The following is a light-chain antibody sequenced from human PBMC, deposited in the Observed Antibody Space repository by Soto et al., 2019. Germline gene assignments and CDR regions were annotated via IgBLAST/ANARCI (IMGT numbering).Light chain of an antibody. CDR3: QQYHTYSSIT. CDR2: DAS. Sequence: DIQMTQSPPTLSASVGDRVTVTCRASQSINTWLGWYQQKPGKAPTLLIYDASSLNSGVPSRFSGSGSGTDFTLTISSLQPDDFATYYCQQYHTYSSITFGQGTRLELK. V-gene: IGKV1-5*01. J-gene: IGKJ5*01. CDR1: QSINTW.